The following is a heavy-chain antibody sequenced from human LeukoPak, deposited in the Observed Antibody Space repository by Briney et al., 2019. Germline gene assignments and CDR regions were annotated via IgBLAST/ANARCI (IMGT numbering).Heavy chain of an antibody. CDR3: ARDAYCSGGSCPFDY. CDR2: ISSSSSYI. D-gene: IGHD2-15*01. V-gene: IGHV3-21*01. CDR1: GFTFSSYS. Sequence: PGGSLRLSCAASGFTFSSYSMNWVRQAPGKGLEWVSSISSSSSYIYYADSVKGRFTISRDNAKNSLYLQMNSLRAEDTAVYYCARDAYCSGGSCPFDYWGQGTLVTVSS. J-gene: IGHJ4*02.